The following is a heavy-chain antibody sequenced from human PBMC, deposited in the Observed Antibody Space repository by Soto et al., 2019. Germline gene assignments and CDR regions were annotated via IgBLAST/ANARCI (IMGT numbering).Heavy chain of an antibody. J-gene: IGHJ5*02. CDR3: ARDLRRWRGFDP. V-gene: IGHV1-2*02. D-gene: IGHD2-15*01. CDR1: GYTFTGYY. Sequence: ASVKVSCKASGYTFTGYYMHWVRQAPGQGLEWMGWINPNSGGTNYAQKLQGRVTMTRDRSIRTADMELSRQRSDETAVYYCARDLRRWRGFDPWGQGTTVTVSS. CDR2: INPNSGGT.